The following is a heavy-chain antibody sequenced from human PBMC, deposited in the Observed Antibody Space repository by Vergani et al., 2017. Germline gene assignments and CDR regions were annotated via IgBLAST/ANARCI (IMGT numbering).Heavy chain of an antibody. CDR1: GGTFSSYA. D-gene: IGHD2-8*01. J-gene: IGHJ4*02. Sequence: QVQLVQSGAEVKKPGSSVKVSCKASGGTFSSYAISWVRQAPGQGLEWMGRIIPILGIANYEQKFQGRVTITADKSTSTAYMELSSLRSEYTAVYYCARDLTDGVKPTLWGQGTLVTVSS. CDR2: IIPILGIA. V-gene: IGHV1-69*04. CDR3: ARDLTDGVKPTL.